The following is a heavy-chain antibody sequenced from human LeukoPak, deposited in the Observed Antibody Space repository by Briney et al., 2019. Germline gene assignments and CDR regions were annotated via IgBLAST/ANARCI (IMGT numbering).Heavy chain of an antibody. CDR3: ARAPHAGWFDP. Sequence: PGGSLTLSCAVSGFTFSSYWMSWVRQAPGKGLEWVANIKQDGSEKYYVDSVKGRLTISRDNAKNSLYLQMNSLRAEDTAVYYCARAPHAGWFDPWGQGTLVTVSS. J-gene: IGHJ5*02. CDR2: IKQDGSEK. CDR1: GFTFSSYW. V-gene: IGHV3-7*01.